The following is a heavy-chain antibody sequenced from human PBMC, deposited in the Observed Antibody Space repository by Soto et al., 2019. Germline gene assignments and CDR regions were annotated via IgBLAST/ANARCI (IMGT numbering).Heavy chain of an antibody. D-gene: IGHD3-22*01. Sequence: GGSLRLSCAASGFTFSNAWMSWARQAPGKGLEWVGRIKSKTDAGTTDYAAPVKGRFTISRDDSKNTMYLQMNSLKTEDTAVYYAYYEAAFDIWGQGTMVTVSS. J-gene: IGHJ3*02. V-gene: IGHV3-15*01. CDR3: YYEAAFDI. CDR1: GFTFSNAW. CDR2: IKSKTDAGTT.